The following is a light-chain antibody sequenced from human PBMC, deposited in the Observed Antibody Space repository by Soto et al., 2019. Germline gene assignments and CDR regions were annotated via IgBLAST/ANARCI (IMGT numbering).Light chain of an antibody. CDR1: SSDVGGYNY. Sequence: QSALTQPASVSGSPGQSITISCTGTSSDVGGYNYVSWYQQHPGKAPKLMIYDVSNRPSGVSNRFSGSKSGNTASLTISGLQAEDGADYYGSSYTSSSTLGVFGGGTKVTVL. V-gene: IGLV2-14*01. CDR2: DVS. J-gene: IGLJ2*01. CDR3: SSYTSSSTLGV.